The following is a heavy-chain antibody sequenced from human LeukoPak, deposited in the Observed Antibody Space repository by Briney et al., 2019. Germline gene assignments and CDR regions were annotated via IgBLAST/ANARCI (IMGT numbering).Heavy chain of an antibody. V-gene: IGHV4-59*01. D-gene: IGHD6-13*01. CDR3: ARRGSSWYYFDY. J-gene: IGHJ4*02. Sequence: SETLSLTCTVSGGSISSYYWSWIRQPPGKGLEWIGYIYYSGSTNYNPSLKSRVTISVDTSKNQFSLKLSSVTAADTAVYYCARRGSSWYYFDYWGQGTLVTVSS. CDR2: IYYSGST. CDR1: GGSISSYY.